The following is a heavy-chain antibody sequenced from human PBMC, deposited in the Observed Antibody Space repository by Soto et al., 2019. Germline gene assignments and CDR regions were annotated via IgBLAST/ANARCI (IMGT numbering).Heavy chain of an antibody. V-gene: IGHV5-51*01. CDR2: IYPADSDT. CDR1: GYIFASSW. CDR3: ARPGATAYGMDV. J-gene: IGHJ6*02. Sequence: GESLKISCKTSGYIFASSWIGWVRQMPGKGLEWMGIIYPADSDTRYSPSFQGQVTISADKSVNTAYLQWSSLKASDTSMYYCARPGATAYGMDVWGQGTTVTVSS.